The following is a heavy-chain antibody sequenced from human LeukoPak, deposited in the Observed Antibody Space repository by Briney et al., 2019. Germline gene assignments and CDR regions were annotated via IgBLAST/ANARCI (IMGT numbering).Heavy chain of an antibody. CDR3: ARDWVAGVPFDAFDI. Sequence: QPGGSLRLSCAASGFTLSSYWMSWVRQAPGKGLEWVANIKEDGSEKYYVDSVEGRFTISRDNAKNSLYLHMNSLTAEDTAMCYCARDWVAGVPFDAFDIWGQGTMVSVSS. J-gene: IGHJ3*02. D-gene: IGHD3-10*01. CDR2: IKEDGSEK. CDR1: GFTLSSYW. V-gene: IGHV3-7*01.